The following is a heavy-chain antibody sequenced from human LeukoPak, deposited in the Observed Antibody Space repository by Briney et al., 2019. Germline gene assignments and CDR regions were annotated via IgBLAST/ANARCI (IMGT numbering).Heavy chain of an antibody. CDR2: IKQDGREK. Sequence: GGSLRLSCAASGFTFSNYWMSWVRQAPGKGLEWVANIKQDGREKHYVDSVKGRFTISRGNAKNSLFLQMQSLRAEDTAVYYCARDSWDGDLDYWGQGTLVTVSS. CDR3: ARDSWDGDLDY. D-gene: IGHD6-13*01. CDR1: GFTFSNYW. J-gene: IGHJ4*02. V-gene: IGHV3-7*01.